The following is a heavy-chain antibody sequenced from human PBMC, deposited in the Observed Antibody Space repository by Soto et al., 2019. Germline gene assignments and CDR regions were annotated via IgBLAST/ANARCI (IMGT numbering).Heavy chain of an antibody. V-gene: IGHV4-39*01. CDR3: ARRVRYFDWLSSSNNWFDP. D-gene: IGHD3-9*01. Sequence: PSETLSLTCTVSGGSXSSSSYYWGWIRQPPGKGLEWIGSIYYSGSTYYNPSLKSRVTISVDTSKNQFSLKLSSVTAADTAVYYCARRVRYFDWLSSSNNWFDPWGQGTLVTVSS. J-gene: IGHJ5*02. CDR2: IYYSGST. CDR1: GGSXSSSSYY.